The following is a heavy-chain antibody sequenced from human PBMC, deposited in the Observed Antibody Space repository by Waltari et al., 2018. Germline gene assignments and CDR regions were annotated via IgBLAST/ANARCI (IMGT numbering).Heavy chain of an antibody. D-gene: IGHD2-8*01. J-gene: IGHJ4*02. CDR1: TGSIFTYY. CDR3: ARGMYGTTSYMIDY. V-gene: IGHV4-59*01. Sequence: QVQLRESGPGLVKPSETVSLTCSVSTGSIFTYYWSWIRQPPGKGLEWIGYVDYTGSTNYNPSLRSRVTSSVDTPNNQFSLKVTSVTAAYTALYYCARGMYGTTSYMIDYWGQGTLLTVSS. CDR2: VDYTGST.